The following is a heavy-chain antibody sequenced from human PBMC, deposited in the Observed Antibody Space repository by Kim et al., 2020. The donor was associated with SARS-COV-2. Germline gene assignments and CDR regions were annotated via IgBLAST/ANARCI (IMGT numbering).Heavy chain of an antibody. J-gene: IGHJ4*02. Sequence: EASVNGRFTISRDNSKNTLYLQMNSLGAEDTAVYYGAREGVVGATSGFDYWGQGTLVTVSS. V-gene: IGHV3-33*01. D-gene: IGHD1-26*01. CDR3: AREGVVGATSGFDY.